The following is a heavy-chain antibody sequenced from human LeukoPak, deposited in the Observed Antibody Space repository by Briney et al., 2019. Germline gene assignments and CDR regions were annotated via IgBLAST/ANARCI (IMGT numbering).Heavy chain of an antibody. Sequence: ASVKVSCKASGYTFTSYGISWVRQAPGQGLEWMGWISAYNGNTSYAQKLQGRVTMTTDTSTSTAYMELRSLRSDDTAVYYCARDSSGYYFDYYYGMDVWGQGTTVTVSS. V-gene: IGHV1-18*01. J-gene: IGHJ6*02. CDR1: GYTFTSYG. D-gene: IGHD3-22*01. CDR2: ISAYNGNT. CDR3: ARDSSGYYFDYYYGMDV.